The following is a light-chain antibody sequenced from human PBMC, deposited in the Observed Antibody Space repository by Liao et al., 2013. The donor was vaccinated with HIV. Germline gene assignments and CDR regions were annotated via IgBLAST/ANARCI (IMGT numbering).Light chain of an antibody. V-gene: IGLV3-21*04. J-gene: IGLJ2*01. Sequence: SYILTQTPSVSVAPGKTARITCEGINIESKSVHWYQQKAGQAPVLVIFYDSERPSWIPERISGSTSGNTATLTISGVEAGDEADYYCHVWNSGGDPVVFGGGTRLTVL. CDR2: YDS. CDR3: HVWNSGGDPVV. CDR1: NIESKS.